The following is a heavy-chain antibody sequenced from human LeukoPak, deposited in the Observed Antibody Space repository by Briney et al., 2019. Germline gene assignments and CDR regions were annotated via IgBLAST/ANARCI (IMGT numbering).Heavy chain of an antibody. CDR3: AKAGSLLWFGELFTDYYYMDV. CDR2: ISGSGGST. Sequence: GGSLRLSCAASGFTFSSYAMSWVRQAPGKGLEWVSAISGSGGSTYYADSVKGRFTISRDNSKNTLYLQMNSLRAEDTAVYYCAKAGSLLWFGELFTDYYYMDVWGKGTTVTISS. V-gene: IGHV3-23*01. D-gene: IGHD3-10*01. J-gene: IGHJ6*03. CDR1: GFTFSSYA.